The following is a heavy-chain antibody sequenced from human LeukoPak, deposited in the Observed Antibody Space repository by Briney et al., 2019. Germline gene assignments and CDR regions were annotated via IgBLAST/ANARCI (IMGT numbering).Heavy chain of an antibody. J-gene: IGHJ5*02. V-gene: IGHV4-34*01. D-gene: IGHD3-3*01. CDR2: INHSGST. Sequence: PSETLSLTCAVYGGSFSGYYWSWIRQPPGKGLEWIGEINHSGSTNYNPSLKSRVTISVDTSKNQFSLKLSSVTAADTAVYYCARFSIGGLTSWGQGTLVTVSS. CDR3: ARFSIGGLTS. CDR1: GGSFSGYY.